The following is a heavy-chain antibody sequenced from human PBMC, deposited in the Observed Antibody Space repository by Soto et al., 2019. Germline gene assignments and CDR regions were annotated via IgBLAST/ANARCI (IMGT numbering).Heavy chain of an antibody. Sequence: QVQLQQWGAGLLRPSETLSLTCAFYGGSFDDFYWSWVRQSPGKGLEWVGEISHDGGTNYSPSLGRRVSISVATSKNQFSLHLRSVTAADTGLYYCARGQLVWYGDLTPYHRDMDVWGQGTTVTVSS. CDR2: ISHDGGT. CDR3: ARGQLVWYGDLTPYHRDMDV. CDR1: GGSFDDFY. V-gene: IGHV4-34*02. J-gene: IGHJ6*02. D-gene: IGHD3-10*01.